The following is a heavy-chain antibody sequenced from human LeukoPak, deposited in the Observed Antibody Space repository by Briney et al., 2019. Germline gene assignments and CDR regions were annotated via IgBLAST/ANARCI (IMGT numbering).Heavy chain of an antibody. CDR3: ARVSWYYYDSSGRNYYYYSMDV. CDR1: GASISNSNYY. Sequence: PSETLSLTCTVSGASISNSNYYWGWIRQPPVVGLEWIGSIYYSGTTYYNPSLKSRVTISVDTSKNQFSLKMGSVTAADTAVYYCARVSWYYYDSSGRNYYYYSMDVWGQGTTVTVSS. D-gene: IGHD3-22*01. J-gene: IGHJ6*02. V-gene: IGHV4-39*01. CDR2: IYYSGTT.